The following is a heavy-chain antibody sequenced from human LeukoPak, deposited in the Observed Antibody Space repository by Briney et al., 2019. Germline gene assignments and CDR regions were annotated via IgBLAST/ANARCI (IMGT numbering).Heavy chain of an antibody. D-gene: IGHD3-22*01. J-gene: IGHJ4*02. CDR1: GGTFSSYA. CDR3: ASGLGYYDSSGYYTDLDY. V-gene: IGHV1-69*05. CDR2: IIPIFGTA. Sequence: SVKVSCKAFGGTFSSYAISWVRQAPGQGLEWMGGIIPIFGTANYAQKFQGRVTITTDESTSTAYMELSSLRSEDTAVYYCASGLGYYDSSGYYTDLDYWGQGTLVTVSS.